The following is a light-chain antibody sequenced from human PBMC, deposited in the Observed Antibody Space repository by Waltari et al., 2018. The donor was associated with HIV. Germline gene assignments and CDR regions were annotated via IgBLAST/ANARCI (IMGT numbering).Light chain of an antibody. CDR2: EVT. CDR1: SGTVGGLNF. Sequence: RTHPPPRPGSPGRPVPSPSTGTSGTVGGLNFLPWYQQHPGKAPKLMIFEVTKRPSGVPARFSGSKTGNTASLTVSGLQADDEADYYCSSYAGSNNLVFGGGTKLTVL. CDR3: SSYAGSNNLV. V-gene: IGLV2-8*01. J-gene: IGLJ2*01.